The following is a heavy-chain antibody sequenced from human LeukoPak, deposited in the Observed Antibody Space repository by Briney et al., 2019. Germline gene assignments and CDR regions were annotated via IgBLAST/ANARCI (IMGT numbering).Heavy chain of an antibody. CDR1: GYTFTTYD. V-gene: IGHV1-8*03. D-gene: IGHD3-22*01. J-gene: IGHJ4*02. CDR3: ARDPPHYYDSSSYDY. CDR2: MNPNSGNT. Sequence: ASVKVSFKASGYTFTTYDINRVRQATGQGPEWMGWMNPNSGNTGYAQKFQGRVTITRNTSISTAYMELSSLRSEDTAVFYCARDPPHYYDSSSYDYWGQGTLVTVSS.